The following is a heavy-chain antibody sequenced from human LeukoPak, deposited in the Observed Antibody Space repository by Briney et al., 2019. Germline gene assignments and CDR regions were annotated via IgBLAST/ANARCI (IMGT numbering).Heavy chain of an antibody. CDR3: ARDRLYDFWSGYPHFDY. CDR2: ISSSSSYI. CDR1: GFTFSSYS. J-gene: IGHJ4*02. Sequence: GGSLRLSCAASGFTFSSYSMNWFRQAPGKGLEWVSSISSSSSYIYYAGSVKGRFTISRDNAKNSLYLQMNSLRAEDTAVYYCARDRLYDFWSGYPHFDYWGQGTLVTVSS. V-gene: IGHV3-21*01. D-gene: IGHD3-3*01.